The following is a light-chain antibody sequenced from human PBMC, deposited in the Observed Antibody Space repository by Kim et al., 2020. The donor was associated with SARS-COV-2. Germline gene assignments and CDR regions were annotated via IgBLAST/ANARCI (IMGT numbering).Light chain of an antibody. CDR3: AVWDGSLNGML. J-gene: IGLJ2*01. CDR1: HSNVGSNA. CDR2: FDD. V-gene: IGLV1-36*01. Sequence: QTVTISCSGSHSNVGSNAVTCYHQVPGKSPKLLIYFDDLLPSGVSDRFSGSKSGTSASLAISGLQSEDEGDYYCAVWDGSLNGMLFGGGTQLTVL.